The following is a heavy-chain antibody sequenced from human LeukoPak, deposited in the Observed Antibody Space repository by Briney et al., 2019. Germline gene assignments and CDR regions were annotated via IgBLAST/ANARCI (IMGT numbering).Heavy chain of an antibody. CDR2: IYSGGNT. V-gene: IGHV3-53*01. Sequence: GGSLRLSCTVSGFTVSSNSWSWVRQAPGKGLEWVSFIYSGGNTHYSDSVKGRFTLSRDNSKNTLYLQMNSLRAEDTAIYYCVKVRGYSYGGDFHSWGQGILVSVSS. D-gene: IGHD5-18*01. CDR3: VKVRGYSYGGDFHS. J-gene: IGHJ4*02. CDR1: GFTVSSNS.